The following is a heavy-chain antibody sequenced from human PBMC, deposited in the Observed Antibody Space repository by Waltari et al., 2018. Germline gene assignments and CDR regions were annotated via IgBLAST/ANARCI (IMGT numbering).Heavy chain of an antibody. CDR3: ARGGSTPMIIAY. J-gene: IGHJ4*02. D-gene: IGHD3-16*01. Sequence: QVRLEQWGAGLLKPSETLSLTCAVYGGSLNNRYWSGIRQSPGKGLEWLGEISHSGRTHYNPSLKSRVIISVDTSKSQFSLILTSVNAADTAVYYGARGGSTPMIIAYWGQGTQVTVSS. CDR2: ISHSGRT. V-gene: IGHV4-34*02. CDR1: GGSLNNRY.